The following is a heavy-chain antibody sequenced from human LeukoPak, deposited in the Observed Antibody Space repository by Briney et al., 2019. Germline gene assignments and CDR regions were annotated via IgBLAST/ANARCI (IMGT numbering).Heavy chain of an antibody. CDR3: ARDAVSLAAAGTSDY. D-gene: IGHD6-13*01. CDR1: GFTFSDYY. Sequence: GGSLRLSCAASGFTFSDYYMSWIRKAPGKGLEWVSYISSSSSYTNYADSVKGRFTISRDNAKNSLYLQMNSLRAEDTAVYYCARDAVSLAAAGTSDYWGQGSLVTVSS. J-gene: IGHJ4*02. V-gene: IGHV3-11*05. CDR2: ISSSSSYT.